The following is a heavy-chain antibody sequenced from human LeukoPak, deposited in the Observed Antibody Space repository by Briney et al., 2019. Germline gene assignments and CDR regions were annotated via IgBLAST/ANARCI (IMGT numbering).Heavy chain of an antibody. D-gene: IGHD3-22*01. CDR1: GFTFDDYA. CDR2: ISWNSGSI. CDR3: AKGHIPYYYDSSGYPDY. V-gene: IGHV3-9*01. Sequence: GGSLRLSCAASGFTFDDYAMHWVRQAPGKGLEWVSGISWNSGSIGYADSVKGRFTISRDNAKNSLYLQMNSLRAEDTALYYCAKGHIPYYYDSSGYPDYWGQGTLVTVPS. J-gene: IGHJ4*02.